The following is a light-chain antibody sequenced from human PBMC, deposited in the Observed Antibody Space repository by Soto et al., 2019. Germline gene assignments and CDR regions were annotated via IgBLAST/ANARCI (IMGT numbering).Light chain of an antibody. J-gene: IGKJ5*01. CDR1: QSVSSSY. CDR3: QQYGSSSSIT. Sequence: EIVLTQSPGTLSLSPGERATLSCRASQSVSSSYLAWYQQKPGQAPRLLIYGASSRAIGIPDRFSGSGSGTDFTLTISRLEPEDFAVYYCQQYGSSSSITFGQGTRLEIK. CDR2: GAS. V-gene: IGKV3-20*01.